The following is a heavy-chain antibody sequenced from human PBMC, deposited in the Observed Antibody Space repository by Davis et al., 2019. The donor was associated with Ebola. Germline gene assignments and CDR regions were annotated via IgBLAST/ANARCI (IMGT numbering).Heavy chain of an antibody. J-gene: IGHJ6*02. CDR2: IYYSGST. CDR3: ARQGVIYYYYGMDV. Sequence: MPSETLSLTCTVSGDSINSDTYYWGWIRQPPGKGLEWIGSIYYSGSTYYNPSLKSRVTISVDTSKNQFSLKLSSVTAADTAVYYCARQGVIYYYYGMDVWGQGTTVTVSS. D-gene: IGHD3-10*01. CDR1: GDSINSDTYY. V-gene: IGHV4-39*01.